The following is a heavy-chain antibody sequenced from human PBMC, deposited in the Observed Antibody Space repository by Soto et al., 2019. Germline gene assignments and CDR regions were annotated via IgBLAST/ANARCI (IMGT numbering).Heavy chain of an antibody. J-gene: IGHJ4*02. CDR2: INPSGGSI. CDR3: VRGEYYYDGSAYYPFDY. D-gene: IGHD3-22*01. V-gene: IGHV1-46*01. Sequence: GASVKVSCKASGYTFTTYYIHWVRQAPGQGLEWMGVINPSGGSINYAQKFQGRVTMTRDTSTSTVYLELSSLRSEDTAVYYCVRGEYYYDGSAYYPFDYWGQGRMATVSS. CDR1: GYTFTTYY.